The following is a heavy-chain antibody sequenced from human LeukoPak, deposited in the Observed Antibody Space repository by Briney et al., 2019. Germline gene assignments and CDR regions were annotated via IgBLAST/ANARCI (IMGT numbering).Heavy chain of an antibody. V-gene: IGHV3-21*01. CDR2: ISSSSSYR. J-gene: IGHJ4*02. D-gene: IGHD3-22*01. CDR3: ARAPDSSGNFDY. CDR1: GFTFSSYS. Sequence: GGSLRLSCAASGFTFSSYSMNWVRQAPGKGLEWVSFISSSSSYRYYTDSVKGRFTISRDNAKNSLYLQMNSLGAEDTAVYYCARAPDSSGNFDYWGQGTLVTVSS.